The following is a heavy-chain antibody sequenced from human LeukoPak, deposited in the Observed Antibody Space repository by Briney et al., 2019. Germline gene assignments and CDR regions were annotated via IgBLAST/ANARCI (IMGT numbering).Heavy chain of an antibody. CDR1: GFTFSGSG. CDR2: IRTKANSYAT. V-gene: IGHV3-73*01. Sequence: GGTLRLSCAASGFTFSGSGMHWVRQASGKGLEWVGRIRTKANSYATAYAASVKGRFSISRDDSKNTVYLQMNSLKTEDTAVYYCTTDSSGYWGQGILVTVSS. D-gene: IGHD2-15*01. J-gene: IGHJ4*02. CDR3: TTDSSGY.